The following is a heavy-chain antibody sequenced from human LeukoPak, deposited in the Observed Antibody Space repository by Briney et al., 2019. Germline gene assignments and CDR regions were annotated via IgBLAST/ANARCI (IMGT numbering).Heavy chain of an antibody. J-gene: IGHJ4*02. D-gene: IGHD3-3*01. CDR2: IKEDGTRK. Sequence: GGSLRLSCAASGFTFSSHWMTWVRQAPGKGLEWVANIKEDGTRKNYMDSVKGRFTISRDNAKNSLYLQMNSLRAEDTAVYYCARGVVYPTWSGPHWSDYWGQGTLVTVSS. V-gene: IGHV3-7*01. CDR3: ARGVVYPTWSGPHWSDY. CDR1: GFTFSSHW.